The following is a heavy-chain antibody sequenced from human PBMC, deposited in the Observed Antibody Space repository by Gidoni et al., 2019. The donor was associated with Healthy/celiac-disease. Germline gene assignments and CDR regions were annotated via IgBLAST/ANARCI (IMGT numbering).Heavy chain of an antibody. Sequence: QVQLVESGGGVVQPGRSLRLSCAASGFTFSSYAMHWVRQAPGKGLEWVAVISYDGSNKYYADSVKGRFTSSRDNSKNTLYLQMNSLRAEDTAVYYCARAFAGTTRGGVDYWGQGTLVTVSS. CDR3: ARAFAGTTRGGVDY. J-gene: IGHJ4*02. CDR1: GFTFSSYA. V-gene: IGHV3-30-3*01. D-gene: IGHD1-1*01. CDR2: ISYDGSNK.